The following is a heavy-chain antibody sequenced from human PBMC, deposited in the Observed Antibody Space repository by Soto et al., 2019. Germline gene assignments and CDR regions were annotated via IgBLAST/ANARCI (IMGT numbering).Heavy chain of an antibody. CDR3: ARDYFPFHSGSYYIANFFGP. D-gene: IGHD3-10*01. J-gene: IGHJ5*02. CDR2: INPNSGGT. Sequence: ASVKVSCKASGYTFTGYYMHWVRQAPGQGLEWMGWINPNSGGTNYAQKFQGRVTMTRDTSISTAYMELSRLRSDDTAVYYCARDYFPFHSGSYYIANFFGPRGQQTLVTVSS. CDR1: GYTFTGYY. V-gene: IGHV1-2*02.